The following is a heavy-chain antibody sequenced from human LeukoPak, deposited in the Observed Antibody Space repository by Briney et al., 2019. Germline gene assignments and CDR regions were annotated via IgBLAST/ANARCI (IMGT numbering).Heavy chain of an antibody. D-gene: IGHD2-15*01. CDR3: ARERGVVVAATPYFDY. J-gene: IGHJ4*02. Sequence: ASVKVSCKASGYTFTTYGISWVRQAPGQGLEWMGWISAYNGNTNYAQKLQGRATMTTDTSTSTAYMELRSLRSDDTAVYYCARERGVVVAATPYFDYWGQGTLVTVSS. CDR2: ISAYNGNT. CDR1: GYTFTTYG. V-gene: IGHV1-18*01.